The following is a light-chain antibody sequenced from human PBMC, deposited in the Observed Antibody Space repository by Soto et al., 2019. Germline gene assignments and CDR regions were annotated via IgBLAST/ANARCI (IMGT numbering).Light chain of an antibody. CDR1: QSTSSW. Sequence: DIQMTQYPSTLSASVGDRVTITCRASQSTSSWLAWYQQKPGKAPNLLIYDASTLVSGVPSRFSGSGSGTEFTLTISSLQPDDFATYYCQQYNTYSTFGQGTKVDIK. J-gene: IGKJ1*01. V-gene: IGKV1-5*01. CDR2: DAS. CDR3: QQYNTYST.